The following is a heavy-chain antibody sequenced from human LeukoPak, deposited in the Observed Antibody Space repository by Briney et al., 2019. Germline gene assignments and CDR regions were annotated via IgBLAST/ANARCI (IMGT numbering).Heavy chain of an antibody. CDR3: ARVGMITFGGVIVFDY. J-gene: IGHJ4*02. D-gene: IGHD3-16*02. CDR1: GGSVSSSSDY. V-gene: IGHV4-61*01. Sequence: SETLSLTCTVSGGSVSSSSDYGNWIRQPPGKGLEWIVYIYYSGSTNYNPSLKSRVTISVDTSKNQFSLKLNSVTAADTAVYYCARVGMITFGGVIVFDYWGQGTLVTVSS. CDR2: IYYSGST.